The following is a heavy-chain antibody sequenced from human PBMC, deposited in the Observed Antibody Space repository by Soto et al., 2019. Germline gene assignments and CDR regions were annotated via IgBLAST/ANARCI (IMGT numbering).Heavy chain of an antibody. D-gene: IGHD3-9*01. CDR2: IYYSGST. Sequence: SETLSLTCTVSGGSISSSSYYWGWIRQPPGKGLEWIGSIYYSGSTYYNPSLKSRVTISVDTSKNQFSLKLSSVTAADTAVYYCATLLRYLDYWGQGTLVTVSS. V-gene: IGHV4-39*01. J-gene: IGHJ4*02. CDR1: GGSISSSSYY. CDR3: ATLLRYLDY.